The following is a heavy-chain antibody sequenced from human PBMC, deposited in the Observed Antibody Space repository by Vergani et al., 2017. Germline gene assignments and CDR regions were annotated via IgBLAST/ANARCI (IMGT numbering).Heavy chain of an antibody. D-gene: IGHD2/OR15-2a*01. CDR2: IYYDGSKK. J-gene: IGHJ6*03. CDR1: GFTFSTYA. V-gene: IGHV3-33*01. CDR3: VREDSYCSSTTCRNPSYVYYYHMDV. Sequence: QVQLVESGGGVVQPGRSLRLSCTSSGFTFSTYAMHWVRQAPGKGLEWVAIIYYDGSKKYYADSVKGRFTISRDNSRNTLDLLMSSLRAEDTAIYYCVREDSYCSSTTCRNPSYVYYYHMDVWGEGTTVTVS.